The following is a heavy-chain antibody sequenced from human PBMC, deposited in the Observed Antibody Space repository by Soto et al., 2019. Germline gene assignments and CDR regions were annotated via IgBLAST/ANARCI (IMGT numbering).Heavy chain of an antibody. CDR2: ISGSGGST. CDR3: AKRRLDSSGSYYFDY. Sequence: EVQLLESGGGLVQPGGSLRLSCAASGFTFSSYAMSWVRQAPGKGLEWVSAISGSGGSTYYADSVKGRFTISRDNSKNTLYLHRNSLRAEDTAVYYCAKRRLDSSGSYYFDYWGQGTLVTVSS. CDR1: GFTFSSYA. J-gene: IGHJ4*02. D-gene: IGHD6-19*01. V-gene: IGHV3-23*01.